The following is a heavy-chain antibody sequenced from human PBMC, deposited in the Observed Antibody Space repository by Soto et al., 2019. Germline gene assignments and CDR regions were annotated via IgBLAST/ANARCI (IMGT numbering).Heavy chain of an antibody. J-gene: IGHJ4*02. Sequence: ASVKVSCKASGYTFTSYAMHWVRQAPGQRLEWMGWINAGNGNTKYSQKFQGRVTITRDTSASTAYTELSSLRSEDTAVYYCARAPTPQIRYFDWLLPAFDYWGQGTLVTVSS. V-gene: IGHV1-3*01. CDR3: ARAPTPQIRYFDWLLPAFDY. D-gene: IGHD3-9*01. CDR1: GYTFTSYA. CDR2: INAGNGNT.